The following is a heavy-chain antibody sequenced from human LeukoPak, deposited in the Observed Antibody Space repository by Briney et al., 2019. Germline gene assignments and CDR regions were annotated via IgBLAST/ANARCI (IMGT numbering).Heavy chain of an antibody. D-gene: IGHD3-10*01. V-gene: IGHV3-11*04. CDR2: IGYSATTV. CDR3: ARDYYASGSPNDY. CDR1: GFTFSDYY. Sequence: GGSLRPSCAASGFTFSDYYMTWIRQAPGKGLEWISYIGYSATTVYYADSVRGRFTISRDNAKNTLYLQMNSLRAEDTAVYYCARDYYASGSPNDYWGQGTLVTVSS. J-gene: IGHJ4*02.